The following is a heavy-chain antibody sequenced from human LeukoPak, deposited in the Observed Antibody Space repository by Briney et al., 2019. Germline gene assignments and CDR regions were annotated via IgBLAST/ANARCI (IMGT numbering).Heavy chain of an antibody. J-gene: IGHJ4*02. CDR3: ARAANRAYGSGLTLEFDY. V-gene: IGHV4-30-4*01. CDR2: IYYSGST. CDR1: GGSISSGDYY. D-gene: IGHD6-19*01. Sequence: SETLSLTCTVSGGSISSGDYYWSWIRQPPGKGLEWIGYIYYSGSTYSNPSLKSRVTISVDTSKNQFSLKLSSVTAADTAVYYCARAANRAYGSGLTLEFDYWGQGTLVTVSS.